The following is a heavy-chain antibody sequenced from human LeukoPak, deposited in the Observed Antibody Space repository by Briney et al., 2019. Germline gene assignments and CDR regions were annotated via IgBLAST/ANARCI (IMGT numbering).Heavy chain of an antibody. V-gene: IGHV3-7*01. CDR3: ARGSNLAASNSNGFFQH. D-gene: IGHD3-3*02. J-gene: IGHJ1*01. CDR1: GFTFSMYW. CDR2: IKQDGSEK. Sequence: GGSLRLSCAGSGFTFSMYWMSWVRQAPGKGLEWLGNIKQDGSEKYYGDSVKGRFTISIDKAKNSSDLQMNSLRVEDTAVYYRARGSNLAASNSNGFFQHWGQGALVSVSS.